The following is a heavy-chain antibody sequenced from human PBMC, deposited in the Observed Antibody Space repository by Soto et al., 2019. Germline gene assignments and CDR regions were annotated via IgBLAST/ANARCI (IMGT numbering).Heavy chain of an antibody. CDR1: CYTFTSYG. J-gene: IGHJ4*02. Sequence: ASVQVSCKASCYTFTSYGISWVRQAPGQGLEWMGWISAYNGNTNYAQKLQGRVTMTTDTSTSTAYMELRSLRSDDTAVYYCARKDCSGGSCYYSYWGQGTLVTVSS. V-gene: IGHV1-18*01. D-gene: IGHD2-15*01. CDR3: ARKDCSGGSCYYSY. CDR2: ISAYNGNT.